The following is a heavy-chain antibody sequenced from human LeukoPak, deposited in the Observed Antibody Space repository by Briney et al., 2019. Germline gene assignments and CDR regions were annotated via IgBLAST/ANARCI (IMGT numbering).Heavy chain of an antibody. CDR2: INPSGGST. Sequence: ASVKVSCKASGYTFTSYYMHWVRQATGQGLEWMGIINPSGGSTSYAQKFQGRVTMTRDTYTSTVYMELSSLRSEDTAVYYCARDMALGFRGVFDGMDVWGQGTTVTVSS. J-gene: IGHJ6*02. D-gene: IGHD3-10*01. CDR1: GYTFTSYY. V-gene: IGHV1-46*01. CDR3: ARDMALGFRGVFDGMDV.